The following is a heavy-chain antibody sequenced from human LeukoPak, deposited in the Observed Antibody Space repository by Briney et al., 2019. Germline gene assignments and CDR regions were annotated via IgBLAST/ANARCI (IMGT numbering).Heavy chain of an antibody. CDR2: ISGSGGST. Sequence: GGSLRLSCAASGFTFSSYAMSWVRQAPGKGLEWVSAISGSGGSTYYADSMKGRFTISRDNSKNTLYLQMNSLRAEDTAVYYCANAPGGDYTDYWGQGTLVTVSS. CDR3: ANAPGGDYTDY. D-gene: IGHD4-17*01. J-gene: IGHJ4*02. V-gene: IGHV3-23*01. CDR1: GFTFSSYA.